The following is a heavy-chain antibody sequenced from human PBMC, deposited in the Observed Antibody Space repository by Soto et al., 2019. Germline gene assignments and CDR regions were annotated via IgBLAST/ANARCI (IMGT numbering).Heavy chain of an antibody. CDR3: ARGEQYSGRIFDY. CDR1: GDSVSSNSAG. V-gene: IGHV6-1*01. CDR2: TYYRSKWYY. J-gene: IGHJ4*01. D-gene: IGHD1-26*01. Sequence: QTLSLTCAITGDSVSSNSAGWSWVRQSPSRGLEWLGRTYYRSKWYYEYAVSVRGRITINPGTSKNQYSLQLNSVTPEDTAVYFCARGEQYSGRIFDYWGQGTLVTVSS.